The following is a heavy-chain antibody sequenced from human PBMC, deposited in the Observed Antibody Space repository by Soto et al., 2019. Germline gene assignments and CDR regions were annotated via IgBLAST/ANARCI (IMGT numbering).Heavy chain of an antibody. D-gene: IGHD3-22*01. CDR2: ITGSGGST. CDR3: AKGSSASRPYSFHS. CDR1: GFTFSTYA. J-gene: IGHJ4*02. Sequence: EVQLLESGGGLVQPGGSLRLSCAASGFTFSTYAMSWVRQAPGKGLEWVSAITGSGGSTYDADSVKGRFTISRDNSKNTLYLQMDSLRADDTAVYYCAKGSSASRPYSFHSWGQGTLVTVSS. V-gene: IGHV3-23*01.